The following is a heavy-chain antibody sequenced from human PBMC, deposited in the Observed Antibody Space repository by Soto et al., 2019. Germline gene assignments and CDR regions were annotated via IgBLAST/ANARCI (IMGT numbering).Heavy chain of an antibody. CDR2: INQDGSEK. J-gene: IGHJ5*02. CDR3: SRSLHS. CDR1: GFTFSTYW. V-gene: IGHV3-7*01. Sequence: GGSLRLSCAASGFTFSTYWMDWVRQTPGKGLEWVANINQDGSEKNYVDSVKGRFTISRDNAKNSLYLQMSSLTAEDSTLYYCSRSLHSWGQGTLVTVSS.